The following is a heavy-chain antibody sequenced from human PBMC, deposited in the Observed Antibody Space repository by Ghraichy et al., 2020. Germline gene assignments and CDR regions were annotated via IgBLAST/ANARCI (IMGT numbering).Heavy chain of an antibody. CDR3: AKSSTEVRPSNFDF. D-gene: IGHD4-17*01. V-gene: IGHV3-23*01. CDR2: ISGSGSFT. CDR1: GFIFNDYV. J-gene: IGHJ4*02. Sequence: GGSLRLSCAASGFIFNDYVISWVRQAPGKGLEWVSSISGSGSFTYYADSVKGRCAISRDNSENTVYLQMNSLRAEDTAVYYCAKSSTEVRPSNFDFWGQGTLVTVSS.